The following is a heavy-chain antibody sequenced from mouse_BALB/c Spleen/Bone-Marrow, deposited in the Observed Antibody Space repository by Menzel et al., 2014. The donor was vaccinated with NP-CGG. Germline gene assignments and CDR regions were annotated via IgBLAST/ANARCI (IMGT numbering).Heavy chain of an antibody. CDR1: GYTFTIYV. J-gene: IGHJ3*01. D-gene: IGHD2-2*01. CDR3: AREGWGYDGPWFAY. Sequence: VQLQQSGPELVKPGASVKMSCKASGYTFTIYVMHWVKQKPGQGLEWIGYMNPYNGITKYNEKFKDKATLTSDRSSSTAYMELSSLTSEDSAVYYCAREGWGYDGPWFAYWGQGTLVTVSA. CDR2: MNPYNGIT. V-gene: IGHV1-14*01.